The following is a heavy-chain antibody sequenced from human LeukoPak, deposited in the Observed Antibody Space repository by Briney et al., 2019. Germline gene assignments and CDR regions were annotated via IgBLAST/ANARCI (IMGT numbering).Heavy chain of an antibody. CDR1: GFTFDDYA. CDR2: ISWNSGSI. J-gene: IGHJ4*02. Sequence: GGSLRLSCAASGFTFDDYAMHWVRQAPGKGLEWVSGISWNSGSIGYADSVKGRFTISRDNAKNSLYLQMNSPRAEDTALYYCAKDILRWLQSMCFDYWGQGTLVTVSS. D-gene: IGHD5-24*01. CDR3: AKDILRWLQSMCFDY. V-gene: IGHV3-9*01.